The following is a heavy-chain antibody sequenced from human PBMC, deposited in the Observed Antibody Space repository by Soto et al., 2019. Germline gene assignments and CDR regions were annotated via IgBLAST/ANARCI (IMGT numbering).Heavy chain of an antibody. CDR3: ARGAFYGPNWFDP. Sequence: QVQLQESGPGLVKPSETLSLTCTVSGDSISSYYWTWIRRPPGKGLEWIGYIYYSGSTNYNPSLKSRVTISVATSKNHFSLKLSSVTAADTAVYYCARGAFYGPNWFDPWGQGTLVTVSS. CDR2: IYYSGST. D-gene: IGHD4-17*01. J-gene: IGHJ5*02. V-gene: IGHV4-59*01. CDR1: GDSISSYY.